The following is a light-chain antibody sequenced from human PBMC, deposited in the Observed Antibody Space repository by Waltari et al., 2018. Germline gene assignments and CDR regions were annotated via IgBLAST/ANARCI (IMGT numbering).Light chain of an antibody. CDR2: NDN. CDR1: TSNIGGNS. V-gene: IGLV1-44*01. Sequence: QSVLTQPPSVSGTPGQRVTISCSGSTSNIGGNSENCNQKLPGTSPKLLSYNDNQGPAGVPDRFSASKSGTSASLAITGLQSEDDAYYYCAVWDDSLGGVFGGGTKLTVL. CDR3: AVWDDSLGGV. J-gene: IGLJ3*02.